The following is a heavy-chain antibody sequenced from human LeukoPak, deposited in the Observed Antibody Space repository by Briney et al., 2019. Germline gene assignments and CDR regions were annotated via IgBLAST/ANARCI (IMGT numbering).Heavy chain of an antibody. D-gene: IGHD1-26*01. V-gene: IGHV4-59*01. CDR3: ARDSGYSGTRDDAFDI. CDR1: GGSISSYY. CDR2: IYYSGST. J-gene: IGHJ3*02. Sequence: SETLSLTCTVSGGSISSYYWSWIRQPPGKGLEWIGYIYYSGSTNYNPSLKSRVTISVDTSKNQFSLKLSSVTAADTAVYYCARDSGYSGTRDDAFDIWGQGTMVTVSS.